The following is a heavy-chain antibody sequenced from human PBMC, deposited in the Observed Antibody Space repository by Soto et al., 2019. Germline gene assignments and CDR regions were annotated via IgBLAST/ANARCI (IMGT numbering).Heavy chain of an antibody. CDR2: IYYSGST. D-gene: IGHD1-26*01. CDR1: GGSISSSSYY. V-gene: IGHV4-39*01. CDR3: ARHEFKWNYFDY. Sequence: SETLSLTCTVSGGSISSSSYYWGWIRQPPGKGLEWIGSIYYSGSTYYNPSLKSRVTISVDTSKNQFSLKRSSVTAADTAVYYCARHEFKWNYFDYWGQGTLVTVSS. J-gene: IGHJ4*02.